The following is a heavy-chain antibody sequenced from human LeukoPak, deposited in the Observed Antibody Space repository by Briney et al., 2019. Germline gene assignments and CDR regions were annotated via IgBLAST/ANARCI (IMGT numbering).Heavy chain of an antibody. V-gene: IGHV4-59*08. J-gene: IGHJ5*02. CDR3: ARHSICFDP. CDR2: ISYSGST. Sequence: SETLSLTCTVSGGSISSYYWSRIRQPPGKGLEWIGYISYSGSTNYNPSLKSRVTISVDTSKNQFSLKLTSVTAADTAVYYCARHSICFDPWGQGTLVTVSS. CDR1: GGSISSYY.